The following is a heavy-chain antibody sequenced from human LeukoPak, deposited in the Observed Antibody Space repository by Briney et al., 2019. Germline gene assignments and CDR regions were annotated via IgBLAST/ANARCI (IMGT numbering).Heavy chain of an antibody. CDR3: ARGNGITMVRAPGFDP. Sequence: ASVKVSCKASGYTFTGYYMHWVRQAPGQGLEWMGWINPNSGGTNYAQKFQGRVTMTRDTSISTAYMEPSRLRSDDTAVDYCARGNGITMVRAPGFDPWGQGTLVTVSS. CDR2: INPNSGGT. CDR1: GYTFTGYY. D-gene: IGHD3-10*01. V-gene: IGHV1-2*02. J-gene: IGHJ5*02.